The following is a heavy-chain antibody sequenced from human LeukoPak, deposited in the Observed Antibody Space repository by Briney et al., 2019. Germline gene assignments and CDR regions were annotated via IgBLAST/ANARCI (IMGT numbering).Heavy chain of an antibody. Sequence: GASVKVSCKASGGTFSSYAISWVRQAPGQGLEWMGIINPSGGSTSYAQKFQGRVTMTRDTSTSTVYMELSSLRSEDTAVYYCARDSGVIPSLYYFDYWGQGTLVTVSS. CDR2: INPSGGST. D-gene: IGHD3-16*02. CDR1: GGTFSSYA. J-gene: IGHJ4*02. V-gene: IGHV1-46*01. CDR3: ARDSGVIPSLYYFDY.